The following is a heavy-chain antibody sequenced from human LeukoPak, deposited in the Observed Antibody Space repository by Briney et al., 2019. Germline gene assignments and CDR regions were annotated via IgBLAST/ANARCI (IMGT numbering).Heavy chain of an antibody. CDR2: ISGSSSNT. CDR1: GFTFSDYY. V-gene: IGHV3-11*03. CDR3: ARRPSGSYYYYGMDV. D-gene: IGHD1-26*01. Sequence: PGGSLRLSCAASGFTFSDYYMTWIRQAPGKGLEWLSYISGSSSNTNYADSVQGRFTISRDNSKNTLYLQMNSLRAEDTAVYYCARRPSGSYYYYGMDVWGQGTTVTVSS. J-gene: IGHJ6*02.